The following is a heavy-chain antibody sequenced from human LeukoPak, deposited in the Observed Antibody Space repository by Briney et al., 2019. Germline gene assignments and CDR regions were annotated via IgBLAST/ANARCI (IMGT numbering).Heavy chain of an antibody. J-gene: IGHJ4*02. D-gene: IGHD6-13*01. CDR3: ASRPPGTTWYGVFDY. V-gene: IGHV4-59*11. CDR1: GDSLNSHY. Sequence: KPSETLSLTCTVSGDSLNSHYWSWIRQPPGKTLEWIGYIFGSGSTDYSPSLKSRVTMSLDTSRNQFSLKLGSVTAADTALYYCASRPPGTTWYGVFDYWSQGTLVTVSS. CDR2: IFGSGST.